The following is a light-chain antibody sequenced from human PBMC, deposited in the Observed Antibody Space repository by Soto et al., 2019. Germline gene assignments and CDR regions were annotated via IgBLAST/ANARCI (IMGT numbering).Light chain of an antibody. J-gene: IGLJ2*01. CDR1: SSNIGSNP. CDR2: SNN. CDR3: AAWDGSLNGVL. V-gene: IGLV1-44*01. Sequence: QSVLTQAPSASGTPGQRVTISCSGSSSNIGSNPVDWYQQLPGTAPKVLIYSNNQRPSGVPDRFSGSKSSTSASLAISGLQSEDEADYYCAAWDGSLNGVLFGGGTKVTVL.